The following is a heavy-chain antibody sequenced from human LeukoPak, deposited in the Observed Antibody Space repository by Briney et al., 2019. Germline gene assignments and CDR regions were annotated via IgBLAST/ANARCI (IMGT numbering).Heavy chain of an antibody. Sequence: GGSLRLSCAASGFTFSDYGMHWVRQAPGKGLEWVAFMRSDGSNEYYADSVKGRLTISRDNSKNTLYLQMNSLRPEDTAVYYCATRVGGPEGYWGQGTLVTVSS. CDR1: GFTFSDYG. CDR2: MRSDGSNE. D-gene: IGHD3-3*01. J-gene: IGHJ4*02. CDR3: ATRVGGPEGY. V-gene: IGHV3-30*02.